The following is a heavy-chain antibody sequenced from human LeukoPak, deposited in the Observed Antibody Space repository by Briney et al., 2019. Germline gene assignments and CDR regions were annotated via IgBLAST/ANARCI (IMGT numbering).Heavy chain of an antibody. J-gene: IGHJ4*02. CDR2: ISYDGSNK. Sequence: GGSLRLSCAASGFTSSSYAMHWVRQAPGNGLEWVAVISYDGSNKYYADSVKGRFTISRDNSKNTLYLQMNSLRAEDTAVYYCARIGIAAAGGYDYWGQGTLVTVSS. CDR3: ARIGIAAAGGYDY. V-gene: IGHV3-30-3*01. CDR1: GFTSSSYA. D-gene: IGHD6-13*01.